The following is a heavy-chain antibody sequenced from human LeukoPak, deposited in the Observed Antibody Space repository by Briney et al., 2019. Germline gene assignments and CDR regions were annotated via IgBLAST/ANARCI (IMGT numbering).Heavy chain of an antibody. V-gene: IGHV3-30*18. CDR1: GFTFSSYG. Sequence: PGRSLRLSCAASGFTFSSYGMHWVRQAPGKGLEWVAVISYDGSNKYYADSVKGRFTISRDNSKNTLYLQMNSLRAEDTAVYYCAKADSSGWYFLTDYWGQGTLVTVSS. CDR3: AKADSSGWYFLTDY. J-gene: IGHJ4*02. CDR2: ISYDGSNK. D-gene: IGHD6-19*01.